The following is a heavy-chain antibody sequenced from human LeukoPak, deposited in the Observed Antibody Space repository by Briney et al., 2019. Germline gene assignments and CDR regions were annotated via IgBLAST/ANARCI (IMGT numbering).Heavy chain of an antibody. CDR1: GGSISGYY. CDR3: AGGGYYDAFDI. D-gene: IGHD3-22*01. J-gene: IGHJ3*02. CDR2: IYHSGST. V-gene: IGHV4-59*04. Sequence: SETLSLTCTVSGGSISGYYWNWIRQPPGKGLEWIGYIYHSGSTYYNPSLKSRVTISVDRSKNQFSLKLSSVTAADTAVYYCAGGGYYDAFDIWGQGTMVTVSS.